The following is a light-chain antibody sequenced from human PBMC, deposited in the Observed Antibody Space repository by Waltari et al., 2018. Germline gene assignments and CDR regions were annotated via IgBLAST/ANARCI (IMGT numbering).Light chain of an antibody. CDR2: DVS. V-gene: IGLV2-11*01. J-gene: IGLJ1*01. CDR1: SSDVGGYNA. Sequence: QSALTQPRSVSGSPGQSVTISCTGSSSDVGGYNAVSWYQQFPGKGPKVLIYDVSKRLSGVPDRFSGSKSGNTASLTISGLQAEDEAAYYCCSYAGTHTFFVFGSGTELTVL. CDR3: CSYAGTHTFFV.